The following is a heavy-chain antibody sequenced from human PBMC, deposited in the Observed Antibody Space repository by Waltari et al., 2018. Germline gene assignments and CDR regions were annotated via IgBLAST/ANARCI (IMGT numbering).Heavy chain of an antibody. CDR3: ASSAAAGIPTLFDY. D-gene: IGHD6-13*01. V-gene: IGHV4-31*03. J-gene: IGHJ4*02. CDR1: GASISSGGYY. CDR2: IYYSGST. Sequence: QVQLQESGPGLVKPSQTLSLTCTVSGASISSGGYYWSWIRQHPGKGLEWIGYIYYSGSTYYNPSLKSRVTISVDTSKNQFSLKLSSVTAADTAVYYCASSAAAGIPTLFDYWGQGTLVTVSS.